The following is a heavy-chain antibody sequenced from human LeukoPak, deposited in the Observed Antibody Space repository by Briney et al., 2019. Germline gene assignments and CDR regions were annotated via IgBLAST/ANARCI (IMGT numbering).Heavy chain of an antibody. CDR3: ARGDCSSTSCPRVAFDI. V-gene: IGHV1-69*13. CDR2: IIPIFGTA. D-gene: IGHD2-2*01. CDR1: GGTFSSYA. J-gene: IGHJ3*02. Sequence: ASVKVSCKASGGTFSSYAISWVRQAPGQGLEWMGGIIPIFGTANYAQKFQGRVTITADESTSTAYMELSSLRSEDTAVYYCARGDCSSTSCPRVAFDIWGQGTMVTVSS.